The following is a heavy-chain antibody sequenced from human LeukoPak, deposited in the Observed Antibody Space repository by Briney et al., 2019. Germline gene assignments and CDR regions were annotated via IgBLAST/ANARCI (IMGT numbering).Heavy chain of an antibody. CDR3: ARVSGNDYGDSPVDY. CDR2: IIPIFGTA. J-gene: IGHJ4*02. V-gene: IGHV1-69*01. Sequence: SVKVSGKASGGTFSSYAISWVRQAPGQGLEWMGGIIPIFGTANYAQKFQGRVTITADESTSTAYMELSSLRSEDTAVYYCARVSGNDYGDSPVDYWGQGTLVTVSS. CDR1: GGTFSSYA. D-gene: IGHD4-17*01.